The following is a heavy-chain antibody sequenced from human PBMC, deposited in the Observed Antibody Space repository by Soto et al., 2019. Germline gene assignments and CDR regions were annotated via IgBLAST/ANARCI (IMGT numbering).Heavy chain of an antibody. D-gene: IGHD6-13*01. CDR3: AKDGCIAAAYYYYYMDV. V-gene: IGHV3-9*01. CDR1: GFTFDDYA. J-gene: IGHJ6*03. Sequence: EVQLVESGGGLVQPGRSLRLSCAASGFTFDDYAMHWVRQAPGKGLEWVSGISWNSGSIGYADSVKGRFTISRDNAKNSLYLQMNSLRAEDTALYYCAKDGCIAAAYYYYYMDVWGKGTTVTGSS. CDR2: ISWNSGSI.